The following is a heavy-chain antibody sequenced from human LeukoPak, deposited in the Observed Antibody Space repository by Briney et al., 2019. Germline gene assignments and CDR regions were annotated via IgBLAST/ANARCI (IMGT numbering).Heavy chain of an antibody. Sequence: GRSLRLSCAASGFTFSSYAMHWVRQAPGKGLEWVAVISYDGSNKYYADSVKGRFTTSRDNSMNTLYLQMNSLRAEDTAVYYCARDGKMSDYVNFAYGGQGTLVTVSS. CDR3: ARDGKMSDYVNFAY. CDR2: ISYDGSNK. V-gene: IGHV3-30*04. J-gene: IGHJ4*02. D-gene: IGHD3-16*01. CDR1: GFTFSSYA.